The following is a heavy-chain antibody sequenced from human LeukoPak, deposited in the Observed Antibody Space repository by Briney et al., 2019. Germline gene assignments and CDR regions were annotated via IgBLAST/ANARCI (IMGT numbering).Heavy chain of an antibody. Sequence: SETLSLTCTVSGGSISSGGYYWSWIRQHPGKGLEWIGYIYYSGSTYYNPSLKSRVTISVDTSKNQFSLKLSSVTAADTAVYYCARHGDRRATVTTGFDYWGQGTLVTVSS. CDR3: ARHGDRRATVTTGFDY. V-gene: IGHV4-31*03. CDR1: GGSISSGGYY. J-gene: IGHJ4*02. CDR2: IYYSGST. D-gene: IGHD4-17*01.